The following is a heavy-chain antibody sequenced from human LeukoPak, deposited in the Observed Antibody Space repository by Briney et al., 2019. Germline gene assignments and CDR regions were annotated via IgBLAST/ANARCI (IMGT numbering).Heavy chain of an antibody. CDR1: GYTFTSYG. D-gene: IGHD4-17*01. J-gene: IGHJ5*02. V-gene: IGHV1-18*01. Sequence: ASVKVSCKASGYTFTSYGISWVRQAPGQGLEWMGWISAYNGNTNYTQKLQGRVTMTTDTSTSTAYMELRSLRSDDTAVYYCARVRDYGDAPPAWFDPWGQGTLVTVSS. CDR3: ARVRDYGDAPPAWFDP. CDR2: ISAYNGNT.